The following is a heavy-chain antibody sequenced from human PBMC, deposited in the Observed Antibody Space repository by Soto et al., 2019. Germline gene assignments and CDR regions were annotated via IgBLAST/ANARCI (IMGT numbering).Heavy chain of an antibody. Sequence: QVLLVQSGAEMKQPGSSVSVSCKASGDSFTNYAFTWVRQAPGQGPEWLGGIILALGTPHYSQRFQGRPTIIADEGASTGYLEVGRLRLVATGVYYCCLCCTNTKCRGGYYLDLWGQGTLLTVSS. J-gene: IGHJ5*02. CDR3: CLCCTNTKCRGGYYLDL. V-gene: IGHV1-69*01. CDR2: IILALGTP. D-gene: IGHD2-8*01. CDR1: GDSFTNYA.